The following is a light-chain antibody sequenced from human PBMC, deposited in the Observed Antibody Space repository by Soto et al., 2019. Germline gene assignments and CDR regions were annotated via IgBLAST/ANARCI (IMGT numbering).Light chain of an antibody. CDR3: QSYDSSLSGYV. Sequence: QPVLTQPPSVSEAPGQRVTISCTGSSSNIGAGYEAHWYQQVPGTAPKLLIYENNNRPSGVPDRFSGSKSGTSPSLAITGLQAEDEAEYYCQSYDSSLSGYVFGTGTKLTVL. CDR1: SSNIGAGYE. V-gene: IGLV1-40*01. J-gene: IGLJ1*01. CDR2: ENN.